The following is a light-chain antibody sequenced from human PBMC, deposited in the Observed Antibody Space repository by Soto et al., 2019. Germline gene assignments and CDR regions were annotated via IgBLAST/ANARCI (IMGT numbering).Light chain of an antibody. V-gene: IGKV1-33*01. CDR1: QDISNY. CDR2: DAS. Sequence: DIQMTQSPSSLSASVGDRVTITCQASQDISNYLNWYQQKPGKAPTLLIYDASNLEAGVPSRFSGSGSGTDFTFTITSLQPDDIATYYCQQCANLPITFGQGTRLEIK. CDR3: QQCANLPIT. J-gene: IGKJ5*01.